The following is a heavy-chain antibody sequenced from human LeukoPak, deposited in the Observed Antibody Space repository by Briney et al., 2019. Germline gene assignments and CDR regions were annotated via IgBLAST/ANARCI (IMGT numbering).Heavy chain of an antibody. CDR3: AIDIAAAGLDAFDI. CDR2: LSDSGTTT. Sequence: PGGSLRLSCAASGFTFRNYGMSWVRQAPGKGLEWVSALSDSGTTTYYADSVKGRFTISRDISKNTLYLQMNSLRVEDTAVYYCAIDIAAAGLDAFDIWGQGTMVTVSS. CDR1: GFTFRNYG. J-gene: IGHJ3*02. D-gene: IGHD6-13*01. V-gene: IGHV3-23*01.